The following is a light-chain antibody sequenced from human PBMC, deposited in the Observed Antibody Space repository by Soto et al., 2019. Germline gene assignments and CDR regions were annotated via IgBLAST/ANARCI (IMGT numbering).Light chain of an antibody. J-gene: IGKJ1*01. CDR2: WAS. CDR3: QQYYSTPCT. V-gene: IGKV4-1*01. CDR1: QSVLYSSNNKNY. Sequence: DIVMTQSPDSLAVSLGERATINCKSSQSVLYSSNNKNYLAWYQQKPGQPPKLLIYWASTRESRVPDRFSGSGSGTDFTLTISSLQAEDVAVYYCQQYYSTPCTFGQGTKVELK.